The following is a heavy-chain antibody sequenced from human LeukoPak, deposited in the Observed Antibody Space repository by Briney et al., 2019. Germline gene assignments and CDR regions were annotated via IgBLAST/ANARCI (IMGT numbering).Heavy chain of an antibody. D-gene: IGHD2-15*01. V-gene: IGHV3-66*01. CDR3: ARDVQDIGY. CDR1: GFTFSSNY. J-gene: IGHJ4*02. Sequence: GGSLRLSCAASGFTFSSNYMSWVRQAPGKGLEWVSVIYRGGSKYFPDSVKGRFTISRDNTKNTLYLQMNSLRVEDTAVYYCARDVQDIGYWGQGTLVTVSS. CDR2: IYRGGSK.